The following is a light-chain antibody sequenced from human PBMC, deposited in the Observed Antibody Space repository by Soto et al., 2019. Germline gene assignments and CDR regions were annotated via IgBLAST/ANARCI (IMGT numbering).Light chain of an antibody. J-gene: IGLJ2*01. CDR2: DVS. V-gene: IGLV2-14*01. Sequence: QSVLTQPASVSGSPGQSITISCTGTSSDVGGYNYVSWYQQHPGKAPKLMIYDVSNRPSGVSNRFSGSKSGNTASLTISGLQAEDEADFSCRSYTSSTTVVFGGGTKVTVL. CDR3: RSYTSSTTVV. CDR1: SSDVGGYNY.